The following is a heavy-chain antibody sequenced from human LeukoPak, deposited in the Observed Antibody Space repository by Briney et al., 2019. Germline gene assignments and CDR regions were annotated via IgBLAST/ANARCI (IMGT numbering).Heavy chain of an antibody. V-gene: IGHV1-2*02. J-gene: IGHJ5*02. CDR2: INPNSGDT. CDR3: ARDASKKEVNRFDP. CDR1: GYTFTGYY. Sequence: ASVKVSCKASGYTFTGYYMHWVRQAPGQGLEWMGWINPNSGDTNYAQKFQGRVTMTRDTSISTAYMELSRLRSDDTAVYYCARDASKKEVNRFDPWGQGTLVTVSS. D-gene: IGHD2-2*01.